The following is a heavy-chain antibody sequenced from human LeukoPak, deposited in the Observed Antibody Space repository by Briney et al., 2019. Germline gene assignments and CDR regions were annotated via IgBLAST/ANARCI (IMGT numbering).Heavy chain of an antibody. CDR2: INHSGST. J-gene: IGHJ6*02. Sequence: SETLSLTGAGFGGSFSVYYLSWIRPPPGKWLEGIGEINHSGSTNYNPTLKSRVTVSVDTSKKQFDLQLSSVVAADTAVYYCARGFRHSSSWYVSGQGYYYYGMDVWGQGHTVTVSS. CDR3: ARGFRHSSSWYVSGQGYYYYGMDV. CDR1: GGSFSVYY. V-gene: IGHV4-34*01. D-gene: IGHD6-13*01.